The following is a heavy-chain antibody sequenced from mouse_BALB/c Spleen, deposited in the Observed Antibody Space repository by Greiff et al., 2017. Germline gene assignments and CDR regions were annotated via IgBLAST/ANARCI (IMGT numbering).Heavy chain of an antibody. Sequence: VQLVESGPGLVAPSQSLSITCTVSGFSLTSYGVHWVRQPPGKGLEWLGVIWAGGSTNYNSALMSRLSISKDNSKSQVFLKMNSLQTDDTAMYYCARKDGNFPYAMDYWGQGTSVTVSS. D-gene: IGHD2-1*01. V-gene: IGHV2-9*02. CDR1: GFSLTSYG. CDR3: ARKDGNFPYAMDY. J-gene: IGHJ4*01. CDR2: IWAGGST.